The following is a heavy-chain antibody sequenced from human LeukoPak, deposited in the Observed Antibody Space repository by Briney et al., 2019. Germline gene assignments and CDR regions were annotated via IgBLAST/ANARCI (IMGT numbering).Heavy chain of an antibody. J-gene: IGHJ4*02. D-gene: IGHD2-2*01. CDR3: ARFDSSTSCYVDY. V-gene: IGHV3-66*01. CDR1: GFTVSSYY. CDR2: MYSGGST. Sequence: GGSLRLSCAASGFTVSSYYMTWVRQAPGKGLEWVSVMYSGGSTYYADSVKGRVAISRYNSQNTVFLQMNSVRVEDTAVYYCARFDSSTSCYVDYWGEGTLVTVSS.